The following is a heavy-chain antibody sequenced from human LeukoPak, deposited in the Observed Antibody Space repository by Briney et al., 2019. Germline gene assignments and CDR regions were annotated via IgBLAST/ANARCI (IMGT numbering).Heavy chain of an antibody. CDR2: ISYEGSKQ. J-gene: IGHJ4*02. V-gene: IGHV3-30*18. D-gene: IGHD1-26*01. CDR1: GGSISSGG. Sequence: LSLTCAVSGGSISSGGYSWSWVRQAPGKGLEWLAVISYEGSKQYYADSVKGRFTISRDSSNNTLYLQMNSLRVEDTAVYYCAKDGPRYSGTYCDYWGQGTLVTVSS. CDR3: AKDGPRYSGTYCDY.